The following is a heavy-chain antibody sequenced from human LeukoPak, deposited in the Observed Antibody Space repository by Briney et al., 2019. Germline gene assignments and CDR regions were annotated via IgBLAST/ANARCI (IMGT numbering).Heavy chain of an antibody. V-gene: IGHV4-39*01. CDR1: GGSMSSSSYY. CDR3: ARLGDVLRFLEWSPGRFDP. J-gene: IGHJ5*02. CDR2: IYYSGST. D-gene: IGHD3-3*01. Sequence: SETLSLTCTVSGGSMSSSSYYWGWIRQPPGKGLEWIGRIYYSGSTYYNPSLRSRVTISVDTSKNQFSLKLSSVTAADTAVYYCARLGDVLRFLEWSPGRFDPWGQGTLVTVSS.